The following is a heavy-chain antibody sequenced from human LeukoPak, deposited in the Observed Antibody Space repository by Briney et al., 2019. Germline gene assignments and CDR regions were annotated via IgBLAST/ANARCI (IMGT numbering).Heavy chain of an antibody. CDR3: ARRVGSADGFDY. Sequence: ASVKVSCKASGGTFSSYAISWVRQAPGQGLEWMGRINPNSGGANYAQKFQGRVTMTRDTSISTAYMELSRLRSDDTAVYYCARRVGSADGFDYWGQGTLVTVSS. V-gene: IGHV1-2*06. CDR2: INPNSGGA. D-gene: IGHD6-13*01. J-gene: IGHJ4*02. CDR1: GGTFSSYA.